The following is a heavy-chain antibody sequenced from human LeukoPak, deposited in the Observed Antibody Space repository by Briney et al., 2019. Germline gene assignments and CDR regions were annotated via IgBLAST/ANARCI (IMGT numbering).Heavy chain of an antibody. V-gene: IGHV3-23*01. CDR3: AKGVPPRNFWSGYYAPNYGMDV. CDR1: GFTFSSYA. D-gene: IGHD3-3*01. CDR2: IGGSGGST. J-gene: IGHJ6*02. Sequence: GGSLRLSCAASGFTFSSYAMSWVRQAPGKGLEWVSAIGGSGGSTYYADSVKGRFTISRDNSKNTLYLQMNSLRAEDTAVYYCAKGVPPRNFWSGYYAPNYGMDVWGQGTTVTVSS.